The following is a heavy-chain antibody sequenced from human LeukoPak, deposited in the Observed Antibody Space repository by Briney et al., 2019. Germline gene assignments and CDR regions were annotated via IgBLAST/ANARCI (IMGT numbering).Heavy chain of an antibody. CDR2: ISSSSSYI. CDR3: ASTRNNYYDSSGYYNGVGDC. D-gene: IGHD3-22*01. Sequence: PGGSLRLSCAASGFTFSSYSVNWVRQAPGKGLEWVSSISSSSSYIYYADSVKGRFTISRDNAKNSLYLQMNSLRAEDTAVYYCASTRNNYYDSSGYYNGVGDCWGQGTLVTVSS. J-gene: IGHJ4*02. CDR1: GFTFSSYS. V-gene: IGHV3-21*01.